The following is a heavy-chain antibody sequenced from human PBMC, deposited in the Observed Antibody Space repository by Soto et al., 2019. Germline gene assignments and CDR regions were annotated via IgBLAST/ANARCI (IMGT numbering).Heavy chain of an antibody. CDR3: ARDNRGYYDSSGYPYDAFDI. D-gene: IGHD3-22*01. CDR1: GGSISSGGYY. V-gene: IGHV4-31*03. CDR2: IHYSGST. J-gene: IGHJ3*02. Sequence: QVQLQESGPGLVKPSQTLSLTCTVSGGSISSGGYYWSWIRQHPGKGLEWIGYIHYSGSTYYNPSLKSRVTISVDTSKNQFSLKLSSVTAADTAVYYCARDNRGYYDSSGYPYDAFDIWGQGTMVTVSS.